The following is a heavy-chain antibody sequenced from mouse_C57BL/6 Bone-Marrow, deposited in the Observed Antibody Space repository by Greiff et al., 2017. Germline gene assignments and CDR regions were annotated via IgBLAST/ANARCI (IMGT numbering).Heavy chain of an antibody. Sequence: VKQSCKASGYTFTSYWMHWVKQRPGRGLEWIGRIDPNSGGTKYNEKFKSKATLTVDKPSSTAYMQLSSLTSEDSAVYYCARIYYGSSYAFAYWGQGTLVTVSA. J-gene: IGHJ3*01. D-gene: IGHD1-1*01. CDR3: ARIYYGSSYAFAY. CDR2: IDPNSGGT. V-gene: IGHV1-72*01. CDR1: GYTFTSYW.